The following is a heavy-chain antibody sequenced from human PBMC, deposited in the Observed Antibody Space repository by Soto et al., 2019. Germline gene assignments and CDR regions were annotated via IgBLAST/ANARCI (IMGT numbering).Heavy chain of an antibody. J-gene: IGHJ5*02. V-gene: IGHV4-31*03. D-gene: IGHD1-1*01. CDR3: ARDHDWTSSMFDP. CDR1: GGSISSGGYY. CDR2: IYYSGST. Sequence: QVQLQESGPGLVKPSQTLSLTCTVSGGSISSGGYYWSWIRQHPGKGLEWIGYIYYSGSTYYNPSLKSRVTISVGPAKNQFSLKLSSVTAADTAVYYCARDHDWTSSMFDPWGQGTLVTVSS.